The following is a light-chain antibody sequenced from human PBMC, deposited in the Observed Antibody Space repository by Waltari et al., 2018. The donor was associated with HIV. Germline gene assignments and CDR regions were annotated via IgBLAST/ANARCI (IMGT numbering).Light chain of an antibody. CDR1: SANIGAGYD. Sequence: QSVLTQPPSVSGPPGQRVTISCPGISANIGAGYDVHWYQQLPGTAPKLLIYGNSNRPSGVPDRFSGSKSGTSASLAITGLQAEDEADYYCQSYDSSLSAPVVFGGGTKLTVL. CDR2: GNS. J-gene: IGLJ2*01. V-gene: IGLV1-40*01. CDR3: QSYDSSLSAPVV.